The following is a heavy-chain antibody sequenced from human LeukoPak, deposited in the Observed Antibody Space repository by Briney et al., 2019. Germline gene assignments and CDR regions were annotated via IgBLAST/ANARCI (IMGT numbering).Heavy chain of an antibody. V-gene: IGHV4-31*03. CDR1: GASIRTANYY. Sequence: SQTLSLTCTVSGASIRTANYYWSWLRQYPGKGLEWIGYMEYSVSTRYNPSLKSRVVISADTSKNQFSLNLRSVTAADSAIYYCVTYRPGDINWFDPWGQGILVTVSS. CDR2: MEYSVST. D-gene: IGHD2-21*01. CDR3: VTYRPGDINWFDP. J-gene: IGHJ5*02.